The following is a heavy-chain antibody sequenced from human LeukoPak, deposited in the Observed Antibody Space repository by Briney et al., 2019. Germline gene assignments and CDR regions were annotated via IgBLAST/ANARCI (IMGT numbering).Heavy chain of an antibody. CDR1: GYSISSGYY. J-gene: IGHJ4*02. V-gene: IGHV4-38-2*01. CDR3: AMGQLVLDY. Sequence: PSETLSLTCAVSGYSISSGYYWGWIRQPPGKGLEWIGSIYHSGSTYYNPSLKSRVTISVDTSKNQFSLKLSSVTAADTAVYYCAMGQLVLDYWGQGTLVTVSS. CDR2: IYHSGST. D-gene: IGHD6-6*01.